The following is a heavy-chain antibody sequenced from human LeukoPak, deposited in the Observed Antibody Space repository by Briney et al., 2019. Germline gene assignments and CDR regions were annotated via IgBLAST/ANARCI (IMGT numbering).Heavy chain of an antibody. Sequence: GASVKVSCKASGGTFSSYAISWVRQAPGQGLEWMGGIIPIFGTANYAQKFQGRVTITADESTSTAYMELSSLRSEDTAVYYCATPDSSGYYASFDYWGQGTLVTVSS. J-gene: IGHJ4*02. V-gene: IGHV1-69*01. CDR2: IIPIFGTA. D-gene: IGHD3-22*01. CDR1: GGTFSSYA. CDR3: ATPDSSGYYASFDY.